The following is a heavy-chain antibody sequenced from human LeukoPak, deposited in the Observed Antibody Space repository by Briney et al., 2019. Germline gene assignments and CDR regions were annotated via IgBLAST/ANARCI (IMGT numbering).Heavy chain of an antibody. Sequence: PGGSLRLSCAASGFTLSSYSMNWVRQAPGKGLEWVSSISGSSYYIYYADSVKGRFTISRDNAKNSLYLQMNSLRAADTAVYYCARDQYYYDSSGPFDYWGQGTLVTVSS. D-gene: IGHD3-22*01. J-gene: IGHJ4*02. CDR1: GFTLSSYS. CDR3: ARDQYYYDSSGPFDY. CDR2: ISGSSYYI. V-gene: IGHV3-21*04.